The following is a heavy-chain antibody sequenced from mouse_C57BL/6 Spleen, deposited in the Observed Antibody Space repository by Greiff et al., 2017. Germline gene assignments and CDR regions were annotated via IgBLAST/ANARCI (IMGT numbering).Heavy chain of an antibody. CDR2: ISNGGGST. D-gene: IGHD2-4*01. J-gene: IGHJ3*01. V-gene: IGHV5-12*01. Sequence: EVQLQESGGGLVQPGGPLKLSCAASGFTFSDYYMYWVRQTPEKRLEWVAYISNGGGSTYYPDTVKGRFTISRDNAKNTLYLQMSRLKSEDTAMYYCARGGNDYDVGFAYWGQGTLVTVSA. CDR1: GFTFSDYY. CDR3: ARGGNDYDVGFAY.